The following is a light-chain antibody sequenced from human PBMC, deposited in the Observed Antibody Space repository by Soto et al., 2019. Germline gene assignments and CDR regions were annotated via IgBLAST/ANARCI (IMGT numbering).Light chain of an antibody. CDR2: EGS. CDR1: SSDVGSYNL. Sequence: QSVLTQPASVSGSPGQSITISCTGTSSDVGSYNLVSWYQQHPGKAPKLMIYEGSKRPSGVSNRFPGSKSGNTASLTISGLQAEDEADYYCCSYAGSSTFVVFGGGTKVTVL. J-gene: IGLJ2*01. CDR3: CSYAGSSTFVV. V-gene: IGLV2-23*03.